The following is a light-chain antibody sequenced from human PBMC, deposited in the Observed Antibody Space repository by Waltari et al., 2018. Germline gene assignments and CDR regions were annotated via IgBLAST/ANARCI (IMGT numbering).Light chain of an antibody. CDR2: WAS. Sequence: DIVMTQSPDSLAVSLGERATINCKSSQSVLYSSNNKNHLAWYQQKPGQSPKLLIYWASTRESGVPDRFSGRGSGTDFTLTISSLQAEDVAVYYCQQYYATPRTFGPGTKVDIK. J-gene: IGKJ3*01. CDR3: QQYYATPRT. V-gene: IGKV4-1*01. CDR1: QSVLYSSNNKNH.